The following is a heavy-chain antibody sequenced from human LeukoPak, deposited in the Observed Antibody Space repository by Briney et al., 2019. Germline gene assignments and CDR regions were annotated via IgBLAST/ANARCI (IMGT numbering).Heavy chain of an antibody. D-gene: IGHD2-15*01. V-gene: IGHV7-4-1*02. CDR2: INTNTGNP. J-gene: IGHJ4*02. CDR1: GGTFSTYA. CDR3: ARDDGHCSGGSCYPSADY. Sequence: ASVKVSCKASGGTFSTYAISWMRQAPGQGLEWMGWINTNTGNPTYAQGFTGRFVFSLDASVSTAYLQISSLKAEDTAVYYCARDDGHCSGGSCYPSADYWGQGTLVTVSS.